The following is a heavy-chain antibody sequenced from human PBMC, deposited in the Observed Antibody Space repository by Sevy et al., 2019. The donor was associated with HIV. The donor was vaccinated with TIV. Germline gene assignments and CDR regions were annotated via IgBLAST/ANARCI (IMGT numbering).Heavy chain of an antibody. CDR3: ARRRTTLVAGHYYGLDV. J-gene: IGHJ6*02. V-gene: IGHV4-61*01. CDR2: MYYYGNT. CDR1: GDSVSSGSYH. Sequence: SETLSLTCTVSGDSVSSGSYHWSWIRQPPGKGLEWIGYMYYYGNTNLNPSLRSRVTMSVDTSENQFSVKLSSVTAADTAVYYCARRRTTLVAGHYYGLDVWGQGTTVTVSS. D-gene: IGHD1-1*01.